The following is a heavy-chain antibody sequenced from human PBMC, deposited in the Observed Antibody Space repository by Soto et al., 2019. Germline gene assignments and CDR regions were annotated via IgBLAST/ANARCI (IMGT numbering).Heavy chain of an antibody. J-gene: IGHJ5*01. V-gene: IGHV3-23*01. CDR3: AKGYCGGGMCYDLDTWFDS. Sequence: EVQLLESGGGLVQPGGSLRLSCAASGFTFSTYAMTWVRQAPGKGQEWVSRIGDSEGETTHYADSVKGRFTISRDNAKNTLYLQMNSLRFEDTAIYYCAKGYCGGGMCYDLDTWFDSGCQVTRVTVS. CDR1: GFTFSTYA. CDR2: IGDSEGETT. D-gene: IGHD2-15*01.